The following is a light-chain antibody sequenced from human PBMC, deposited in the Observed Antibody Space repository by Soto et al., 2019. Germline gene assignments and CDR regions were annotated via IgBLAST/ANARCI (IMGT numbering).Light chain of an antibody. V-gene: IGLV1-44*01. CDR3: AAWDDSLNGRV. Sequence: QSVLTQPPSASGTPGQRITISCSGGSSNIGTNTVNWYQQLPGTAPKLLINSNNQRPSGVPDRFSGSKSGTSASLAISGLQSEDEADYYCAAWDDSLNGRVFGTGTKVTVL. J-gene: IGLJ1*01. CDR1: SSNIGTNT. CDR2: SNN.